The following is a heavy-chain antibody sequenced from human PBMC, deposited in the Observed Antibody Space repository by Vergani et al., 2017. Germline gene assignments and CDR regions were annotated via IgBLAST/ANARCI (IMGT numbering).Heavy chain of an antibody. CDR3: AKDPYYYGSGMIDY. Sequence: QVQLVESGGGVVHPGVSLRLSCAASGFSFSNFAMHWVRQAPGKGLEWVAFIRFDGSKKYYADSVKGRFTISRDKFKNTLYLQMNSLRIDDTAVYFWAKDPYYYGSGMIDYWGQGTLVTVSS. J-gene: IGHJ4*02. V-gene: IGHV3-30*02. D-gene: IGHD3-10*01. CDR2: IRFDGSKK. CDR1: GFSFSNFA.